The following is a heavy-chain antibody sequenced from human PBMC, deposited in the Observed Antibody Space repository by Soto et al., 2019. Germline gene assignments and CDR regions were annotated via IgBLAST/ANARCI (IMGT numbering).Heavy chain of an antibody. J-gene: IGHJ4*02. CDR1: GASISSTGYS. CDR2: IYHDEST. V-gene: IGHV4-30-2*01. Sequence: QLQLQESGSGLVKPLQTLSLTCSVSGASISSTGYSWTWIRQPPGKGLEWIGYIYHDESTFYNLSLKRPVSISLDRFKNQFSLRLSSMTAAAAAVYYCARRPIASPPDYWGQGTLVTVSS. D-gene: IGHD2-21*01. CDR3: ARRPIASPPDY.